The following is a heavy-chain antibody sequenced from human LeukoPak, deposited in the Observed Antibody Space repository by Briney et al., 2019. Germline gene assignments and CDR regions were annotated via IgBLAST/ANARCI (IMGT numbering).Heavy chain of an antibody. Sequence: ASVKVSCKASGYTFTSYGISWVRQAPGQGLEWMGWISANNGNTNYAQKLQDRVTMTTDTSTSTAYMELRSLRSDDTAVYYCARSGILYCSGGSCYSGPGSYYFDYWGQGTLVTVSS. V-gene: IGHV1-18*01. D-gene: IGHD2-15*01. CDR1: GYTFTSYG. CDR2: ISANNGNT. J-gene: IGHJ4*02. CDR3: ARSGILYCSGGSCYSGPGSYYFDY.